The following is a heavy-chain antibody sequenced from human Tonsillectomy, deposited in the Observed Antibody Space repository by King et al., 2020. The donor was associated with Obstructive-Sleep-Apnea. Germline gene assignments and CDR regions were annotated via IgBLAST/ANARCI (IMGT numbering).Heavy chain of an antibody. J-gene: IGHJ5*02. CDR1: GFTFSSNA. CDR2: ISGSGGST. CDR3: AKDLKGAEGWFDP. D-gene: IGHD3-16*01. Sequence: VQSGGSLRLSCAASGFTFSSNAMSWVRQAPGKGLEWVSAISGSGGSTYYADSVKGRFTISRDNSQNTLYLQMNSLRAEDTAVYYCAKDLKGAEGWFDPWGQGTLVTVSS. V-gene: IGHV3-23*01.